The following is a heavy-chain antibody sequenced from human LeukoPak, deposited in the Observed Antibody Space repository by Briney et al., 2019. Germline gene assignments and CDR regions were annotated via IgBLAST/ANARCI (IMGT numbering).Heavy chain of an antibody. CDR3: ARDGVASTDH. CDR2: IQSDGNIQ. V-gene: IGHV3-30*02. J-gene: IGHJ4*02. CDR1: GFSFSYFG. Sequence: GGSLRLSCTASGFSFSYFGMHWVRQAPGKGLEWVAFIQSDGNIQYYEDSVKGRFTISRDNSRKTVDLQMSSLRLEDTAIYLCARDGVASTDHWGQGTLVTVSS. D-gene: IGHD5-12*01.